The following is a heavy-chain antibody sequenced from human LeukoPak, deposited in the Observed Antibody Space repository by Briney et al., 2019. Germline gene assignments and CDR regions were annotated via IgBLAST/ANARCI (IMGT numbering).Heavy chain of an antibody. D-gene: IGHD2-15*01. CDR2: ISWNSGSI. V-gene: IGHV3-9*01. CDR1: GFTVDDYA. CDR3: AKAGWGCSGGSCSSTD. Sequence: PGGSLRRSCAAAGFTVDDYAMDWVRQAPGKGMEWVSGISWNSGSISYADSVKGRFTISRDNAKNSLYLQMNSLRADDTALYYCAKAGWGCSGGSCSSTDWGQGTLVTVSS. J-gene: IGHJ4*02.